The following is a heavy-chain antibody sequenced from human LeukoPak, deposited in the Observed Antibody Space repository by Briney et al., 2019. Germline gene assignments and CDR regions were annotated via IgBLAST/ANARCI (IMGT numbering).Heavy chain of an antibody. J-gene: IGHJ4*02. Sequence: PGGSLRLSCAASGFTFSSYAMSWVRQAPGQGLEWVGRIKSKTDGGTTDYAAPVKGRFTISRDDSKNTLYLQMNSLKTEDTAVYYCTTRGGSFSILDYWGQGTLVTVSS. V-gene: IGHV3-15*01. CDR2: IKSKTDGGTT. CDR1: GFTFSSYA. CDR3: TTRGGSFSILDY. D-gene: IGHD1-26*01.